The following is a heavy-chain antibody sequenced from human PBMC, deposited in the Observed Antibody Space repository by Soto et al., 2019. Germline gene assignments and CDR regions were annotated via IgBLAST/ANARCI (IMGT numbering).Heavy chain of an antibody. Sequence: SETLSLTCAVYGGSFSGYYWSWIRQPPGKGLEWIGEINHSGSTNYNPSLKIRVTISVDTSKNQFSLKLSSVTAADTAVYYCGGGRNWNYGYYYYYGMDVWGQGTTVTVSS. CDR1: GGSFSGYY. J-gene: IGHJ6*02. CDR3: GGGRNWNYGYYYYYGMDV. D-gene: IGHD1-7*01. V-gene: IGHV4-34*01. CDR2: INHSGST.